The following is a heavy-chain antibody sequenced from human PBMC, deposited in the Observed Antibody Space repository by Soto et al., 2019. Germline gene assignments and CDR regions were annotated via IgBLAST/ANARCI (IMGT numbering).Heavy chain of an antibody. D-gene: IGHD6-13*01. J-gene: IGHJ4*02. CDR3: TRDDQGIATSGTPILGS. Sequence: EVQLVESGGRLVQPGTSLRLSCIASGFRFDDYAMHWVRQAPGKGLEWVSGITWNSETIDYAESVRGRFTISRDNAEKSVFLQMDSLSPVDTALYYYTRDDQGIATSGTPILGSWGLGTPVTVSS. V-gene: IGHV3-9*01. CDR1: GFRFDDYA. CDR2: ITWNSETI.